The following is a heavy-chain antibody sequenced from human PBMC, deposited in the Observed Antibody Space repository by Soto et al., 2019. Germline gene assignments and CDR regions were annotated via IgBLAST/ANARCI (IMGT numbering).Heavy chain of an antibody. D-gene: IGHD6-19*01. CDR1: GFSLSTSGMC. CDR3: ARIRNTRGSGWYYFDY. V-gene: IGHV2-70*01. J-gene: IGHJ4*02. Sequence: SGPTLVNPTQTLTLTCTFSGFSLSTSGMCVSWIRQPPGRALEWLALIDWDDVKYYSTSLKTRLTISKDTSKNQVALTMTNMDPVDTATYYCARIRNTRGSGWYYFDYWGQGTLVTVSS. CDR2: IDWDDVK.